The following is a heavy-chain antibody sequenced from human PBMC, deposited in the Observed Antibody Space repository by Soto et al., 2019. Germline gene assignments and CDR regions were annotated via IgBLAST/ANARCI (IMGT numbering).Heavy chain of an antibody. J-gene: IGHJ6*02. CDR3: RVRGGPHSYCSYDMGT. CDR1: GFTFSSYS. D-gene: IGHD3-10*01. V-gene: IGHV3-21*03. Sequence: GGSLRLSCAASGFTFSSYSMNWVRQAPGKGLEWVSSISSSSSYIYYADSVKGRFTISRDNAKSTLYLQMNSLNSVATAIYYCRVRGGPHSYCSYDMGTWGQGTTVTVSS. CDR2: ISSSSSYI.